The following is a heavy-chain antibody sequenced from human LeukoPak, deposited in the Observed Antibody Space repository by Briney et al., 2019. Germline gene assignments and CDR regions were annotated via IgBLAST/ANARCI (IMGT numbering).Heavy chain of an antibody. D-gene: IGHD6-13*01. J-gene: IGHJ4*02. CDR1: GYTISSYY. Sequence: ASVKVSCKTSGYTISSYYMHWVRQAPGHGLEWMGWINPNSGVTNYAQKFQGRVTMTRDTSISTAYMELSRLTSDDTAVYYCARGYGSSFDYWGQGALVTVSS. CDR2: INPNSGVT. CDR3: ARGYGSSFDY. V-gene: IGHV1-2*02.